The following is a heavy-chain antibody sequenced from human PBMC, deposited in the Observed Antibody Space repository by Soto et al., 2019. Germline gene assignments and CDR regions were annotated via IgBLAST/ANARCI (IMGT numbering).Heavy chain of an antibody. D-gene: IGHD6-13*01. CDR2: IIPIFGPA. CDR1: GGTFSSYA. CDR3: ARYSSSWYLEGAFDI. Sequence: QVQLVQSGAEVKKPGSSVTVSCTASGGTFSSYAISWVRQAPGQGLEWMGGIIPIFGPANYAQKFQGRVTITADESTSTAYMELSSLRSEDTGVYYCARYSSSWYLEGAFDIWGQGTMVTVSS. J-gene: IGHJ3*02. V-gene: IGHV1-69*01.